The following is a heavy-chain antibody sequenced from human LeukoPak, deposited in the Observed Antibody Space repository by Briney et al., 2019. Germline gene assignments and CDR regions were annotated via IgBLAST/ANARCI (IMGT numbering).Heavy chain of an antibody. V-gene: IGHV3-33*01. CDR3: ARDLTQLALFDY. J-gene: IGHJ4*02. D-gene: IGHD6-13*01. CDR2: IWYDGSNK. CDR1: GFTFSNYG. Sequence: GGSLRLSCAASGFTFSNYGMHWVRQAPGKGLEWVAVIWYDGSNKYYADSVKGRFTLSRDNSKNTLCLQMNSLRPEDTAVYFCARDLTQLALFDYWGQGTLVTVSS.